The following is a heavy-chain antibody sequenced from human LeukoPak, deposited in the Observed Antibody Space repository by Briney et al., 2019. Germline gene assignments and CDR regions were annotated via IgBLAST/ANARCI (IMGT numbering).Heavy chain of an antibody. J-gene: IGHJ3*02. D-gene: IGHD3-10*01. Sequence: GGSLRPSCAASGFIVSSNYMSWVRQAPGKGLEWVSVIYSGGRTYYADSVKGRFTISRDNSRNTLYLQMNSLRAEDTAVYYCARGLGRELDGAFDIWGQGTMVTVSS. CDR3: ARGLGRELDGAFDI. CDR2: IYSGGRT. CDR1: GFIVSSNY. V-gene: IGHV3-53*01.